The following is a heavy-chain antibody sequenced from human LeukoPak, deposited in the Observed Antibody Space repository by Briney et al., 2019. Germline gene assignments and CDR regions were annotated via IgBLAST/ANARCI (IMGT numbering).Heavy chain of an antibody. Sequence: TSETLSLTCAVSGGSISSGAYSWSWIRQPPRKGLEWIGYVYYSGSTYYNPSLKSRVTISVDTSKNQFSLKLSSVTAADTAVYYCARETAAAGTLWGQGTLVTVSS. CDR1: GGSISSGAYS. CDR3: ARETAAAGTL. V-gene: IGHV4-30-4*07. CDR2: VYYSGST. J-gene: IGHJ4*02. D-gene: IGHD6-13*01.